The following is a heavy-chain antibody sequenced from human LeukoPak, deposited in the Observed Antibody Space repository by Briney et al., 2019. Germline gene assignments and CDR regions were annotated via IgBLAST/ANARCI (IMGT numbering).Heavy chain of an antibody. Sequence: SETLSLTCTVSGGSISSSSYYWGWIRQPPGKGLEWIGSIYYSGSTYYNPSLKSRVTISVDTSKNQFSLKLSSVTAADTAVYYCARKRDWFDPWGQGTLVTVSS. CDR3: ARKRDWFDP. J-gene: IGHJ5*02. V-gene: IGHV4-39*01. CDR2: IYYSGST. CDR1: GGSISSSSYY.